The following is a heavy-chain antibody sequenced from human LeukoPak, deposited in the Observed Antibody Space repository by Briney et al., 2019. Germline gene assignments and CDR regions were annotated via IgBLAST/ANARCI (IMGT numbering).Heavy chain of an antibody. V-gene: IGHV4-39*01. CDR1: GGSITSDNYY. Sequence: PSETLSLTCSASGGSITSDNYYWNWIRQPPGKGLEWIGTIHDNGNTYYSASLKSRVAISRDTSNNPFSLQLSSVTAADTAVYFCGRRHYGVGFEVWGQGTKVTVSS. J-gene: IGHJ3*01. CDR3: GRRHYGVGFEV. CDR2: IHDNGNT. D-gene: IGHD2-8*01.